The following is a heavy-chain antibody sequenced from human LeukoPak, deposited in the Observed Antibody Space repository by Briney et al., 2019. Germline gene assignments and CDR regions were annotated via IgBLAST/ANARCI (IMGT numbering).Heavy chain of an antibody. V-gene: IGHV4-30-4*01. J-gene: IGHJ5*02. Sequence: SQTLSLTCTVSGGSIRSDDYYWSWIRQPPGKGLEWIGYIYYSGSTYYNPSLKSRVTISVDTSKNQFSLKLSSVTAADTAVYYCARVDLYSSSWRASNWFDPWGQGTLVTVSS. CDR2: IYYSGST. CDR3: ARVDLYSSSWRASNWFDP. D-gene: IGHD6-13*01. CDR1: GGSIRSDDYY.